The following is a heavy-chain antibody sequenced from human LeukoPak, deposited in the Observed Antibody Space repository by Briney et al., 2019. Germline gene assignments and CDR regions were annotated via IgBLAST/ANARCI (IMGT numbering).Heavy chain of an antibody. CDR3: ARVAVYSSTSTHFDY. J-gene: IGHJ4*02. CDR1: GGTFSSYA. D-gene: IGHD6-6*01. CDR2: IIPIFGTA. Sequence: ASVKLSCKASGGTFSSYASSWVRQAPGQGLEWVGGIIPIFGTANYAQKFQGRVTITTDESTSTAYMELSSLRSEDTAVYYCARVAVYSSTSTHFDYWGQGTLVTVSS. V-gene: IGHV1-69*05.